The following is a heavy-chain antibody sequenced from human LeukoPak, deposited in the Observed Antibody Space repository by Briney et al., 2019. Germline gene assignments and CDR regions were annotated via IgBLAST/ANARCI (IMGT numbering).Heavy chain of an antibody. D-gene: IGHD3-10*01. Sequence: GRSLRLSCAASGFTFSSYGMHWVRQAPGKGLEWVAVIWYDGSNKYYADSVKGRFTISRDNSKNTLYLQMNSLRAEDTAVYYCAKVMYGSGSYFDYWGQGTLVTVSS. V-gene: IGHV3-33*06. CDR3: AKVMYGSGSYFDY. J-gene: IGHJ4*02. CDR1: GFTFSSYG. CDR2: IWYDGSNK.